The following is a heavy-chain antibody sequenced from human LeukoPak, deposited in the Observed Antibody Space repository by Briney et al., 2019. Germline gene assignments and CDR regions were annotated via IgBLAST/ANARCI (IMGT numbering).Heavy chain of an antibody. Sequence: GGSLRLSCAASGFTFSNAWLNCVRQPPGKGLEWVGQIKSKTDGGTTDYAAPVKGRFTISRDDSKNTLFLQMNSLKTEDTAVYYCTLPWGSGSYYDYWGQGTLVTVSS. V-gene: IGHV3-15*01. CDR1: GFTFSNAW. D-gene: IGHD3-10*01. CDR3: TLPWGSGSYYDY. J-gene: IGHJ4*02. CDR2: IKSKTDGGTT.